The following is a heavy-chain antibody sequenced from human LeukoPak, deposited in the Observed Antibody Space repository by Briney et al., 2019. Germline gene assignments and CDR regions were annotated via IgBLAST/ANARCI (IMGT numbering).Heavy chain of an antibody. CDR1: GFTFDDYA. Sequence: GGSLTLSCAASGFTFDDYAMHWVRQAPGKGLEWVSLISWDGGRTYYADSVKGRFTISRDNSKNSLYLQMNSLRAEDTALYYCAKDDSSSWSAFDYWGQGTLVTVSS. CDR2: ISWDGGRT. CDR3: AKDDSSSWSAFDY. D-gene: IGHD6-13*01. V-gene: IGHV3-43D*04. J-gene: IGHJ4*02.